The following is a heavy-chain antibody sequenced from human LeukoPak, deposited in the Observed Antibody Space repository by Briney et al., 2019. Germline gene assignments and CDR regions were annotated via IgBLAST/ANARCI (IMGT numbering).Heavy chain of an antibody. CDR1: GFTFDDYA. Sequence: GGSLRLSCAASGFTFDDYAMHWVRQAPGKGLEWVSGISWNSGSIGYADSVKGRFTISRDNAKNSLYLQMNSLRAEDTALYYCAKVSYGDRFVYWGQGTLVTVSS. CDR3: AKVSYGDRFVY. V-gene: IGHV3-9*01. D-gene: IGHD4-17*01. J-gene: IGHJ4*02. CDR2: ISWNSGSI.